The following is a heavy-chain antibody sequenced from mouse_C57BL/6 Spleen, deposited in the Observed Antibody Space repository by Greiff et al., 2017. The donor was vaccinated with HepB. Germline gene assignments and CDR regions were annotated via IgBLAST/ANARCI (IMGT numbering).Heavy chain of an antibody. CDR3: VGSDWYFDV. CDR1: GFSFNTYA. CDR2: IRSKSNNYAT. V-gene: IGHV10-1*01. J-gene: IGHJ1*03. Sequence: EVKLMESGGGLVQPKGSLKLSCAASGFSFNTYAMNWVRQAPGKGLEWVARIRSKSNNYATYYADSVKDRFTISRDDSESMLYLQMNNLKTEDTAMYYCVGSDWYFDVWGTGTTVTVSS.